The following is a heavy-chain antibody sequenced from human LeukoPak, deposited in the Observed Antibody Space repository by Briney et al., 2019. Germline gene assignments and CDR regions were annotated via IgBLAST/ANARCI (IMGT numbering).Heavy chain of an antibody. CDR3: ARVGHSGSRSGTYFDY. Sequence: SQTLSLTCTVSVGSMSSGSYYCSWIRRPAGKGLEWIGRIFTSGSTNYNPSLKSRVTISVDTAKNPFSLMLISLTASDTAVYYCARVGHSGSRSGTYFDYWGQGTLVTVSS. CDR2: IFTSGST. D-gene: IGHD1-26*01. J-gene: IGHJ4*02. CDR1: VGSMSSGSYY. V-gene: IGHV4-61*02.